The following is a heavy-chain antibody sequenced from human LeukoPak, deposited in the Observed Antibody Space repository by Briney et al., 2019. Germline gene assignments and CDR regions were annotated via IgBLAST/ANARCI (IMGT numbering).Heavy chain of an antibody. D-gene: IGHD1-14*01. CDR2: IGPTGTDR. V-gene: IGHV3-21*01. Sequence: KAGGSLRLSCAASGFTFSSCGFNWVCQAPGKGLEWVSSIGPTGTDRYYADSVRGRFTISRDNAKNSMYLQMDSLRDEDTAVYYCATETIGRHYDYWGQGTLLTVSS. CDR3: ATETIGRHYDY. CDR1: GFTFSSCG. J-gene: IGHJ4*02.